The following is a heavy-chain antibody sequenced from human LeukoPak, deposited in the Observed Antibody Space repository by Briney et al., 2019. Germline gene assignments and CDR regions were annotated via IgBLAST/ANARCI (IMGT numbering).Heavy chain of an antibody. CDR1: GYILTTYG. CDR3: AREAAAGWIDY. CDR2: ISPYNGNT. Sequence: ASVKVSCKASGYILTTYGFSWVRQAPGQGLEWMGWISPYNGNTNYAQKFQGRVTMTADTSTSIAYMELRSLRSDDAAVYYCAREAAAGWIDYWGQGTLVTVSS. J-gene: IGHJ4*02. V-gene: IGHV1-18*04. D-gene: IGHD6-13*01.